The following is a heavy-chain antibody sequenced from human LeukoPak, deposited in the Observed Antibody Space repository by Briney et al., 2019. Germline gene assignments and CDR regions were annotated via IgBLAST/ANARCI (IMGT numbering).Heavy chain of an antibody. CDR2: IYHSGSA. Sequence: SETLSLTCSVSDYSISSGYYWGWIRQPPGKGLEWIGSMEWIGSIYHSGSAYCNPSLKSRVTISVDTSKNQFSLKLSSVTAADTAVYYCARPSKFSYYYGSGRSHYFDLWGRGTLVTVSS. CDR3: ARPSKFSYYYGSGRSHYFDL. CDR1: DYSISSGYY. D-gene: IGHD3-10*01. J-gene: IGHJ2*01. V-gene: IGHV4-38-2*02.